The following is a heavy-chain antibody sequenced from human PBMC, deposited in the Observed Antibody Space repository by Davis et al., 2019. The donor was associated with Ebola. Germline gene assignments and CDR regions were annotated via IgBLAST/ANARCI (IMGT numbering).Heavy chain of an antibody. J-gene: IGHJ6*04. CDR2: ISYIGST. V-gene: IGHV4-59*01. Sequence: MPSETLSLTCSVSGGSINSFLWTWIRQPPGKGLEWIGDISYIGSTNYNPSLKSRVTISVDTSKNHFSLRLRSVSAADTAVYYCARGRLLEWPPTFYGLDVWGKGTTVTVSS. CDR1: GGSINSFL. CDR3: ARGRLLEWPPTFYGLDV. D-gene: IGHD3-3*01.